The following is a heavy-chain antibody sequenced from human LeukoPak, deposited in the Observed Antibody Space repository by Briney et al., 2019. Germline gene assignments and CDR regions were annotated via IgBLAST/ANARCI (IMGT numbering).Heavy chain of an antibody. CDR3: SKDWSLGYGCLDY. D-gene: IGHD5-12*01. Sequence: PGGSLRLSCAASGFTFSKFGMHWVRQTPGKGLEWVALVWNDGSKNYYADSVKGRFTISRDNSKDTLYLLLNSLRAEDTAVYYWSKDWSLGYGCLDYWGQGTLVTVSS. J-gene: IGHJ4*02. CDR1: GFTFSKFG. CDR2: VWNDGSKN. V-gene: IGHV3-33*06.